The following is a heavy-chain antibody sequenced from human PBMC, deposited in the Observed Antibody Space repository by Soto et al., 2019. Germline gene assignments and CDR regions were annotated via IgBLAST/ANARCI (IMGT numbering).Heavy chain of an antibody. V-gene: IGHV1-69*12. D-gene: IGHD5-12*01. CDR3: ARGNHRWLQLWYFDL. Sequence: QVQLMQSGAEVKKPGSWVTVSCKASGGNFSSYTISWVRQAPGQGLEWMGGIIPIFGTANYAQKFQGRVTITADESTSTAYMELSSLRSEDTAVYYCARGNHRWLQLWYFDLWGRGTLVTVSS. CDR2: IIPIFGTA. CDR1: GGNFSSYT. J-gene: IGHJ2*01.